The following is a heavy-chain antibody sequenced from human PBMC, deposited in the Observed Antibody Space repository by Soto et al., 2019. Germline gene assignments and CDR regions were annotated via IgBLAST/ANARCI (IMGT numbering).Heavy chain of an antibody. V-gene: IGHV1-69*13. CDR3: TRDRNIVATIYNYYGMDV. CDR1: GGTFSSYA. CDR2: IIPIFGTA. Sequence: SVKVSCKASGGTFSSYAISWVRQAPGQGLEWMGGIIPIFGTANYAQKFQGRVTITADESTSTAYMELSSLRSEDTAVYYCTRDRNIVATIYNYYGMDVWGQGTTVTVSS. J-gene: IGHJ6*02. D-gene: IGHD5-12*01.